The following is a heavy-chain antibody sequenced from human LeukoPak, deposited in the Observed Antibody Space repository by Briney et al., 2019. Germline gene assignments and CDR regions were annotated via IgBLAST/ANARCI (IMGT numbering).Heavy chain of an antibody. Sequence: KPSETLSLTCAVSGGSISSYYWGWIRQPPGKGLEWIGRIYTSGSTNYNPSLKSRVTMSVDTSKNQFSLKLSSVTAADTAVYYCAREHAPYSSSFFDYWGQVTLVTVSS. J-gene: IGHJ4*02. V-gene: IGHV4-4*07. CDR2: IYTSGST. CDR1: GGSISSYY. D-gene: IGHD6-6*01. CDR3: AREHAPYSSSFFDY.